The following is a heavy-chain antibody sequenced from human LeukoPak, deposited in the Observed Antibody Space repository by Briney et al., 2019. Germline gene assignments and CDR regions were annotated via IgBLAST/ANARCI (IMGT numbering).Heavy chain of an antibody. CDR2: INHSGST. V-gene: IGHV4-34*01. D-gene: IGHD1-14*01. CDR1: GGSFSGYY. Sequence: SETLSLTCAVYGGSFSGYYWSWIRQPPGKGLEWIGEINHSGSTYYNPSLKSRVTISVDRSKNQFSLKLNSVTAADTAVYYCARGPITGYNPYYFDYWGQGTLVTVSS. J-gene: IGHJ4*02. CDR3: ARGPITGYNPYYFDY.